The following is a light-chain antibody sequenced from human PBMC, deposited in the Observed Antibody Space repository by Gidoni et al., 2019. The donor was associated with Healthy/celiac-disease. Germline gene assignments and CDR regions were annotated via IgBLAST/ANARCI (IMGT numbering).Light chain of an antibody. CDR2: SNK. V-gene: IGLV1-44*01. J-gene: IGLJ3*02. Sequence: QSVLTQPPSASGTPGQRVTISCSGSSSNIGSNTVNWYQQHPGTAPKLLIYSNKQRPLGVPDRFSGSKSGTSASLAISGLQSEDEADYYCAAWDDSLNGPNWVFGGGTKLTVL. CDR3: AAWDDSLNGPNWV. CDR1: SSNIGSNT.